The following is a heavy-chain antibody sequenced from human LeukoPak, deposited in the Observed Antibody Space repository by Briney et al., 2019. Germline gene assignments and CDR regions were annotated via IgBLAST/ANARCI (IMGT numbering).Heavy chain of an antibody. CDR3: ARDYGDFRHWFDP. CDR1: GGSISSGSYF. Sequence: SETLSLTCTVSGGSISSGSYFWNWIRQPPGKGLEWVGHIYYSGSSDYNPSLKSRVTISGDTSKNQFSLKLSSVTAADTAVYYCARDYGDFRHWFDPWGQGTLVTVSS. J-gene: IGHJ5*02. V-gene: IGHV4-61*01. D-gene: IGHD4-17*01. CDR2: IYYSGSS.